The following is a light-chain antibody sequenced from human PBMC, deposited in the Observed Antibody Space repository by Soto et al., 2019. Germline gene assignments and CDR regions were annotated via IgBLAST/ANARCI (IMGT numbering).Light chain of an antibody. CDR3: QQRSDWPPLT. Sequence: VLTRSPATLSLSPGERATLSCRASQSISSFLTWYQQKPGQAPRLLIYDASTRATGIPARFSGTGSGTDFTLTISSLEPEDFAVYYCQQRSDWPPLTFGGGTKVDIK. CDR2: DAS. CDR1: QSISSF. J-gene: IGKJ4*01. V-gene: IGKV3-11*01.